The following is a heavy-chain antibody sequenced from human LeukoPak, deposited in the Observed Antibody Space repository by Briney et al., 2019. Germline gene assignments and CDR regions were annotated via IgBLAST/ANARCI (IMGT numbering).Heavy chain of an antibody. J-gene: IGHJ6*02. D-gene: IGHD3-10*01. V-gene: IGHV3-53*01. CDR3: ARALFAGAFYGMDV. Sequence: GGSLRLSCAASGFTVSSNYMSWVRQAPGKGLESVSIIYSGGRTYYADSVKGRFTISRDNSKNTLYLQMNSLRAEDTAVYYCARALFAGAFYGMDVWGQGTTVTVSS. CDR2: IYSGGRT. CDR1: GFTVSSNY.